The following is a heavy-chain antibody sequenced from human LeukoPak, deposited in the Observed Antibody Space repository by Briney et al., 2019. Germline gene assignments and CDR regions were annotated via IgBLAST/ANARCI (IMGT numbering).Heavy chain of an antibody. V-gene: IGHV3-15*01. CDR3: TTEPGYSSSWLMGYQYYFDY. CDR2: IKSKTDGGTT. Sequence: GGSLRLSCAASGFTFSSYWMHWVRQAPGKGLEWVGRIKSKTDGGTTDYAAPVKGRFTISRDDSKNTLYLQMNSLKTEDTAVYYCTTEPGYSSSWLMGYQYYFDYWGQGTLVTVSS. J-gene: IGHJ4*02. D-gene: IGHD6-13*01. CDR1: GFTFSSYW.